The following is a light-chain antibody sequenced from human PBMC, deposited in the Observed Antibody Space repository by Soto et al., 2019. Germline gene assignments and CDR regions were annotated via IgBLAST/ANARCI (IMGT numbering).Light chain of an antibody. V-gene: IGKV3-15*01. Sequence: EIVLTQSPATLPVSPGERATLSCRASQSVNSNLAWYQHKPGQAPRLLFYGASTRATGVPARFSGSGSGTEFTLTISRLQSEDFAIYYCQQYNNWPLYTFGQGTKLEIK. J-gene: IGKJ2*01. CDR1: QSVNSN. CDR3: QQYNNWPLYT. CDR2: GAS.